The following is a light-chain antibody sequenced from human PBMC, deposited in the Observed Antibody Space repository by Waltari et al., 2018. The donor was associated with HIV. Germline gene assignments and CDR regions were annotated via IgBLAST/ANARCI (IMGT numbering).Light chain of an antibody. V-gene: IGKV3-15*01. CDR3: QQYNNWPGIT. Sequence: EILMPQSPATLSVSPGERAPLSCRASQSINNNLAWYQQKPGQAPRLLIYGASTGATDVPARFSGSGSGTEFTLTISSLQSEDFAVYYCQQYNNWPGITFGPGTKVDIK. J-gene: IGKJ3*01. CDR1: QSINNN. CDR2: GAS.